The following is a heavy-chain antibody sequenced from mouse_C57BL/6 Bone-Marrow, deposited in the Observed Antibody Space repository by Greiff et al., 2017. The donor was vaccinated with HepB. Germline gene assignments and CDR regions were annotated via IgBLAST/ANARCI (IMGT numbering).Heavy chain of an antibody. D-gene: IGHD2-5*01. Sequence: VQLQQSGPVLVKPGASVKMSCKASGYTFTAYDMNWVKQSHGKSLEWIGVIKPYNGGTSYNQKFKGKATLTVDKSSSTAYMELNSLTSEDSAVYYCAREDKPGYSSYVLAWFAYWGQGTLVTVSA. J-gene: IGHJ3*01. V-gene: IGHV1-19*01. CDR2: IKPYNGGT. CDR1: GYTFTAYD. CDR3: AREDKPGYSSYVLAWFAY.